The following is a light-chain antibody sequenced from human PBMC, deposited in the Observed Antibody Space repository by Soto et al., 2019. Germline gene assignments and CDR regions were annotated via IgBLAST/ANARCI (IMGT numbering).Light chain of an antibody. V-gene: IGKV3-20*01. J-gene: IGKJ5*01. CDR2: GAS. CDR3: QHFGGTTFT. CDR1: QSVSSSY. Sequence: EIVLTQSPGTLSLSPGEGATLSCRASQSVSSSYISWYQQIPGQTPSLLISGASTRATGIPDRFSGSGYGTHFTLTISRLEPGDFAVYYCQHFGGTTFTFGQGTRLEIK.